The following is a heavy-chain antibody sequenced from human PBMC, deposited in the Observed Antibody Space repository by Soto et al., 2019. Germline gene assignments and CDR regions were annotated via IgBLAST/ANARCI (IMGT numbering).Heavy chain of an antibody. Sequence: GGSLRLSCTASGFTFGDYAMSWIRQAPGKGLEWVGFIRSKIYGGTTEYAASVKGRFSISRDDSKSSGYLEMISLKTEDTAVYFCTRDSYDILTGYHTEYWGQGTLVTVSS. D-gene: IGHD3-9*01. V-gene: IGHV3-49*03. J-gene: IGHJ4*02. CDR3: TRDSYDILTGYHTEY. CDR1: GFTFGDYA. CDR2: IRSKIYGGTT.